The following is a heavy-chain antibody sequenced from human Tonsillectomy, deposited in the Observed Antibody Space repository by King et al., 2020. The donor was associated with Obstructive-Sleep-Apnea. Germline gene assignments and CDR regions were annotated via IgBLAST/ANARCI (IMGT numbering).Heavy chain of an antibody. CDR3: AGELLEPFDM. D-gene: IGHD2-15*01. CDR1: GFTFNNCW. V-gene: IGHV3-7*01. J-gene: IGHJ3*02. CDR2: INNDVNEK. Sequence: VQLVESGGDLVQPGGSLRLSCAASGFTFNNCWMYWVRQAAGKGLEWVANINNDVNEKYYVDSVKGRFTISRDNAQNSLYLQMNSLRPEDTAVYYCAGELLEPFDMWGQGTMVTVSS.